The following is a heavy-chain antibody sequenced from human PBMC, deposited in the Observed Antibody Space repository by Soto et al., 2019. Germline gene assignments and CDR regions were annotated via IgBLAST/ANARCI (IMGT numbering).Heavy chain of an antibody. CDR3: AKDGHGVSSWTSLKHYYFDY. CDR1: GFTFSSYA. CDR2: ISGSGGST. V-gene: IGHV3-23*01. D-gene: IGHD6-13*01. J-gene: IGHJ4*02. Sequence: GGSLRLSCAASGFTFSSYAMSWVRQAPGKGLEWVSAISGSGGSTYYADSVKGRFTISRDNSKNTLYLQMNSLRAEDTAVYYCAKDGHGVSSWTSLKHYYFDYWGQGTLVTVSS.